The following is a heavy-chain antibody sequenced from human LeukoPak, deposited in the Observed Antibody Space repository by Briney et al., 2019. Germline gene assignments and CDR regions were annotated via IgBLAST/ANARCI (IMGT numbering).Heavy chain of an antibody. V-gene: IGHV4-4*09. Sequence: PSETLSLTCTVSGGSISSYYWSWIRQPPGKGLEWIGYIYTSGSTNYNPSLKSRVTISVDTSKNQFSLKLSSVTAADTAVYYCAGRPLEPEYYFDYWGQGTLVTVSS. CDR3: AGRPLEPEYYFDY. D-gene: IGHD1-1*01. CDR1: GGSISSYY. CDR2: IYTSGST. J-gene: IGHJ4*02.